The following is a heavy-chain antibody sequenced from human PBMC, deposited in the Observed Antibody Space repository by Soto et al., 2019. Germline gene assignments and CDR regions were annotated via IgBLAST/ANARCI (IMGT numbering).Heavy chain of an antibody. CDR2: MNPNSGNT. J-gene: IGHJ3*02. Sequence: ASVKVSCKASGYTFTSYDINWVRQATGQGLEWMGWMNPNSGNTGYAQKFQGRVTMTRNTSISTAYLQWSSLKASDTAMYYCARLRSSGWPDRGAFDIWGQGTMVTVSS. CDR3: ARLRSSGWPDRGAFDI. D-gene: IGHD6-19*01. V-gene: IGHV1-8*01. CDR1: GYTFTSYD.